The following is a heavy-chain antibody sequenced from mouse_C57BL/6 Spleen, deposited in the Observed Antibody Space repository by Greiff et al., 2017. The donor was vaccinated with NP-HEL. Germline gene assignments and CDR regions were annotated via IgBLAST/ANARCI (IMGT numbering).Heavy chain of an antibody. Sequence: EVQLVESEGGLVQPGSSMKLSCTASGFTFSDYYMAWVRQVPEKGLEWVANINYDGSSTYYLDSLKSRFIISRDNAKNILYLQMSSLKSEDTATYYCAGIYYGSSDYFDYWGQGTTLTVSS. CDR3: AGIYYGSSDYFDY. CDR1: GFTFSDYY. V-gene: IGHV5-16*01. D-gene: IGHD1-1*01. CDR2: INYDGSST. J-gene: IGHJ2*01.